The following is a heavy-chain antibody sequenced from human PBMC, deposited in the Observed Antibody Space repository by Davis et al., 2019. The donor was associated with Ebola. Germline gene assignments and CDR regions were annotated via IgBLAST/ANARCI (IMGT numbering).Heavy chain of an antibody. CDR3: AKGDYGSPFDY. CDR1: GFTVSSNY. D-gene: IGHD4-17*01. J-gene: IGHJ4*02. Sequence: GESLKISCAASGFTVSSNYMSWVRQAPGKGLEWVSVIYSGGSTYYADSVKGRFTISRDNSKNTLYLQMNSLRAEDTAVYYCAKGDYGSPFDYWGQGTLVTVSS. CDR2: IYSGGST. V-gene: IGHV3-53*01.